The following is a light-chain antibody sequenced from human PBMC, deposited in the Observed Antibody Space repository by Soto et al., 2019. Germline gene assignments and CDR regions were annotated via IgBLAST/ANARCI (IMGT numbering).Light chain of an antibody. CDR1: NSNLGAGYD. Sequence: QSVLTQPPSVSGAPGQRVTISCTGNNSNLGAGYDVHWYQQLPGTAPKLLIYRNNQRPSGVPDRFSGSKSGTSASLAISGLRSDDEADYFCATWDDSLNGFYVFGTGTKLTVL. J-gene: IGLJ1*01. CDR2: RNN. V-gene: IGLV1-47*01. CDR3: ATWDDSLNGFYV.